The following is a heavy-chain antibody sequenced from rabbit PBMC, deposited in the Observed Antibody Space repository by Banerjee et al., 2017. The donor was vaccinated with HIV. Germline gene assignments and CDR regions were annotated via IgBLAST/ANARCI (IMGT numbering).Heavy chain of an antibody. CDR3: AGSYGGGAGYGYAFDC. V-gene: IGHV1S40*01. Sequence: QSLEESGGGLVKPGASLTLTCTASGFSFSGSDYMCRVRQAPGKGLEWIGCIYSGGTSTFYASWAKGRFTISKSASSTVTLKMTSLTAADTATYFCAGSYGGGAGYGYAFDCWGPGSLVTDS. CDR2: IYSGGTST. CDR1: GFSFSGSDY. J-gene: IGHJ2*01. D-gene: IGHD6-1*01.